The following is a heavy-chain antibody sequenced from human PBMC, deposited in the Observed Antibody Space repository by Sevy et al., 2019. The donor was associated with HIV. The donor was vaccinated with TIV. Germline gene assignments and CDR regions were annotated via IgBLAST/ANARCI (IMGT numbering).Heavy chain of an antibody. CDR1: GFTFDDYG. V-gene: IGHV3-20*04. CDR2: INWNGGST. CDR3: ARLLGNRDYYYYGMDV. J-gene: IGHJ6*02. D-gene: IGHD7-27*01. Sequence: GGSLRLSCAASGFTFDDYGMSWVRQAPGKGLEWVSGINWNGGSTGYADSVKGRFTNSRDNAKNSLYLQMNSLRAEDTALYYCARLLGNRDYYYYGMDVWGQGTTVTVSS.